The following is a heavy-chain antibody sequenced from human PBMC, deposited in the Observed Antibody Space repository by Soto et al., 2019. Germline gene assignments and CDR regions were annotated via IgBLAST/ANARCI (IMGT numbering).Heavy chain of an antibody. V-gene: IGHV3-23*01. Sequence: DVQLLESGGHWVQPGGSLRLSCSASGFTLSSYAMSWVRQAPGKGLEWVSSISAGGDMTYNSDSVRGRLTSSRDNTNNALFLQMHNLRIEDTALYYCARGDRGGSGSPASYYYSGWAGWGQGATVIVS. CDR1: GFTLSSYA. CDR2: ISAGGDMT. J-gene: IGHJ6*02. D-gene: IGHD3-10*01. CDR3: ARGDRGGSGSPASYYYSGWAG.